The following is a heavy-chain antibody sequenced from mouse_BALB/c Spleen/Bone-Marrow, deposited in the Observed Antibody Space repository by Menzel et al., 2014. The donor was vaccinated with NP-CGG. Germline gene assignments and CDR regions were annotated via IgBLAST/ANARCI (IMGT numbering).Heavy chain of an antibody. CDR1: GYSFTGYY. D-gene: IGHD1-2*01. Sequence: VQLQQSGPDLVKPGASVKISCKASGYSFTGYYMHWLKQSHGKSLEWIGRINPNNGDTHYNQRFKGKAILTVYKSSSTAYRELHSLTAEDSAVYYGARWDYGYYWAQGTTLTVSS. CDR3: ARWDYGYY. V-gene: IGHV1-22*01. J-gene: IGHJ2*01. CDR2: INPNNGDT.